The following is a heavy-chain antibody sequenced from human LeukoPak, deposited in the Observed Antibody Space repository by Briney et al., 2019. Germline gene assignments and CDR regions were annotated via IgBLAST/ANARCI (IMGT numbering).Heavy chain of an antibody. CDR1: GFTFSRYS. CDR3: ARGEYGIAAAGNDY. J-gene: IGHJ4*02. V-gene: IGHV3-21*01. CDR2: NGSSSTYI. D-gene: IGHD6-13*01. Sequence: GGSLRLSCAASGFTFSRYSMNWVRQAPGKGLEWVSSNGSSSTYIYYADSVRGRFTISRDNAKISLYLQMNSLRAEDTAVYYCARGEYGIAAAGNDYWGQGTLVTVSS.